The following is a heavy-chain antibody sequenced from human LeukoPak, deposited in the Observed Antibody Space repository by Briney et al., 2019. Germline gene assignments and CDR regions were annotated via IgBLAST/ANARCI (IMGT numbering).Heavy chain of an antibody. D-gene: IGHD1-26*01. CDR3: AKEGMGSEATTADGAFDI. Sequence: SETLSLTCTVSGGSISVYHWSWIRQPPGKGLEWIGYLYDTGMTNYSPSLKSRVTISVDTSNNQISLKLTSVTAADTAIYFCAKEGMGSEATTADGAFDIWGQGPTVTVSS. CDR2: LYDTGMT. J-gene: IGHJ3*02. CDR1: GGSISVYH. V-gene: IGHV4-4*08.